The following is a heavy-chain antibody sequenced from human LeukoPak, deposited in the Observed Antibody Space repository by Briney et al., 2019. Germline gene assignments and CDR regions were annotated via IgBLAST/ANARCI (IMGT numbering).Heavy chain of an antibody. CDR1: GFTFSSCA. CDR2: ISGSGDNT. D-gene: IGHD6-19*01. CDR3: AKGIGLAVAGLHY. V-gene: IGHV3-23*01. Sequence: GGSLRLSCGASGFTFSSCAMIWARQAPGKGLEWVFAISGSGDNTYYADSVKGRFTISRDNSKTTLNLQMNSLRAEDTAVYYCAKGIGLAVAGLHYWGQGTLVTVSS. J-gene: IGHJ4*02.